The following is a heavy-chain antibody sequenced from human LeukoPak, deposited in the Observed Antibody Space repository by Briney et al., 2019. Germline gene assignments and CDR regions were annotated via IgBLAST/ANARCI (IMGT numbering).Heavy chain of an antibody. Sequence: GGSLRLSCAASGFTFTTFAMSWVRHTPGKGLQWVSAINHNGASAYYADSVRGRFTISRDNSRNTLYLQLNSLRVEDTAVYYCVKRAYCGGDCYPDYWGQGTLVTVSS. CDR1: GFTFTTFA. D-gene: IGHD2-21*02. CDR2: INHNGASA. J-gene: IGHJ4*02. V-gene: IGHV3-23*01. CDR3: VKRAYCGGDCYPDY.